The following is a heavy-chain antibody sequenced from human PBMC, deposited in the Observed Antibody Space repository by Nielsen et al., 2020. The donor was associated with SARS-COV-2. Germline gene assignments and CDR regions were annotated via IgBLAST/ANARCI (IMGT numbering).Heavy chain of an antibody. V-gene: IGHV1-46*01. CDR2: INPSGGST. J-gene: IGHJ4*02. Sequence: ASVKVSCKASGGTFTGYYMHWVRQAPGQGLEWMGRINPSGGSTSYAQKFQGRVTMTRDTSTSTVYMELSSLRSEDTAVYYCARDSTPDDYYDSSGYYDWGQGTLVTVSS. CDR1: GGTFTGYY. D-gene: IGHD3-22*01. CDR3: ARDSTPDDYYDSSGYYD.